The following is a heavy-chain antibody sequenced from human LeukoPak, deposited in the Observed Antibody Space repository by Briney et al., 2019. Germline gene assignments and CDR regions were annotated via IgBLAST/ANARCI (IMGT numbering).Heavy chain of an antibody. CDR2: ILTSGTT. CDR3: AIHAYASSKFDY. Sequence: PETLSLTCIVSGGSISSYYWSWIRHPPGGGVECIGYILTSGTTNYNPSLKRRLTISVHTSTNQFSLKLSSVTAADTAVYYCAIHAYASSKFDYWGQGTLVTVSS. D-gene: IGHD2-2*01. J-gene: IGHJ4*02. CDR1: GGSISSYY. V-gene: IGHV4-4*09.